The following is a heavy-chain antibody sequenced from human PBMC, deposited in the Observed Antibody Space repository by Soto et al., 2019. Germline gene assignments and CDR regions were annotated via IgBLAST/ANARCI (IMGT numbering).Heavy chain of an antibody. V-gene: IGHV3-23*01. J-gene: IGHJ4*02. D-gene: IGHD3-16*02. CDR1: GFTFSSYA. CDR2: ISGSSGST. CDR3: AKDKSLDDYVWGSYRPATDY. Sequence: EVQLLESGGGLVQPGGSLRLSCAASGFTFSSYAMSWVRQAPGKGLEWVSAISGSSGSTYYADSVKGRFTISRDNSKNTLYLQMNSLRAEDTAVYYCAKDKSLDDYVWGSYRPATDYWGQGTLVTVSS.